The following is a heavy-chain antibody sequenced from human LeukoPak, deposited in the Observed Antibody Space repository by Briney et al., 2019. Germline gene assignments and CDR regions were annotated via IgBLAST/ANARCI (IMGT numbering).Heavy chain of an antibody. CDR1: GYTFTSYY. J-gene: IGHJ6*03. Sequence: ASVKVSCKASGYTFTSYYMHWVRQAPGHGLEWMGIINLSGGSTSYAQKFQGRVTMTRDTSTSTVYMELSSLRSEDTAVYYCARADSGRYSGSYHGPYSYYMDVWGKGTTVTISS. CDR2: INLSGGST. CDR3: ARADSGRYSGSYHGPYSYYMDV. D-gene: IGHD1-26*01. V-gene: IGHV1-46*01.